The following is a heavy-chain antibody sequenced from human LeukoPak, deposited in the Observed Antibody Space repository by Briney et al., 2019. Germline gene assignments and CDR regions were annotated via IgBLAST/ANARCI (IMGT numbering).Heavy chain of an antibody. CDR2: INPNSGGT. D-gene: IGHD3-3*01. V-gene: IGHV1-2*02. Sequence: ASVKVSCKASGYTFTGYYMHWVRQAPGQGLEWMGWINPNSGGTNYAQKFQGRVTMTRDTSISTAYMELSRLRSDDTAVYYCARELRDYDFWSGQDYWGQGTLVTVSS. J-gene: IGHJ4*02. CDR3: ARELRDYDFWSGQDY. CDR1: GYTFTGYY.